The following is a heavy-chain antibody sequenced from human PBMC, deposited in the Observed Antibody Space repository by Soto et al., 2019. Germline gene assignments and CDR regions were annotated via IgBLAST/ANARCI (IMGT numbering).Heavy chain of an antibody. CDR1: GFTFDDYA. CDR2: ISWNSGSI. J-gene: IGHJ6*03. V-gene: IGHV3-9*01. CDR3: AKDSSYYMDV. Sequence: GGSLRLSCAASGFTFDDYAMHWVRQAPGKGLEWVSGISWNSGSIGYADSVKGRFTISRDNAKNSLYLQMNSLRAEDTALYYCAKDSSYYMDVWGKGTTVTVSS.